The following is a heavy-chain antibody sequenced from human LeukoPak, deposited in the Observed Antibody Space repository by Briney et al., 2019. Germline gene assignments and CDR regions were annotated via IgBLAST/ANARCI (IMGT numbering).Heavy chain of an antibody. Sequence: GGSLRLSCAASGFTFSDYYMSWIRQAPGKGLEWVSYISSSGSTIYYADSVKGRFTISRDNAKNSLYLQMNSLRAEDTAVYYCARERYCSSTSCYYYYYMDVWGKGTTVTVSS. CDR3: ARERYCSSTSCYYYYYMDV. D-gene: IGHD2-2*01. CDR2: ISSSGSTI. J-gene: IGHJ6*03. CDR1: GFTFSDYY. V-gene: IGHV3-11*01.